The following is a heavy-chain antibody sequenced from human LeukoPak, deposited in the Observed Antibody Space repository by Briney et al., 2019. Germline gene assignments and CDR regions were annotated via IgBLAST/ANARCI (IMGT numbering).Heavy chain of an antibody. V-gene: IGHV3-74*03. CDR3: YGANAEH. CDR1: GFTFSSYW. CDR2: TNTDGSST. Sequence: PGGSLRLSCAASGFTFSSYWMHWVRQAPGKGLVWVSGTNTDGSSTMYADSVKGRFTIARDNAKNTLYLQMNSLRAEDTAVYYCYGANAEHWGHRTLVTVSS. J-gene: IGHJ1*01. D-gene: IGHD4-23*01.